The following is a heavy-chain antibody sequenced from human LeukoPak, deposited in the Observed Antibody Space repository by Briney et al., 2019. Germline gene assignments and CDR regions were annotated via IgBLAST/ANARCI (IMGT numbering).Heavy chain of an antibody. Sequence: SETLSLTCTVSGDSVSSYFWSWIRQPPGKGLEWIGYIYYSGSTKYNPSLKSRVTMSIDTSKNQFSLKLSSVTAADTAVYYCAICRFDPDISGYLSDWGQGILVTVSS. CDR1: GDSVSSYF. D-gene: IGHD3-22*01. V-gene: IGHV4-59*02. J-gene: IGHJ4*02. CDR3: AICRFDPDISGYLSD. CDR2: IYYSGST.